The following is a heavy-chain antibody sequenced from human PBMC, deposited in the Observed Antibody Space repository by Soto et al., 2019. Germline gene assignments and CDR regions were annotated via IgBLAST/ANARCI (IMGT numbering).Heavy chain of an antibody. J-gene: IGHJ6*02. CDR1: GFTFSSYS. Sequence: GGSLRLSCAASGFTFSSYSMNLVRQAPGNGLEWVSSISSSSSYIYYADSVKGRFTISRDNAKNSLYLQMNSLRAEDTAVYYCARQLAEAATTHYFYGMDVWGQGTTVTVSS. D-gene: IGHD6-13*01. CDR3: ARQLAEAATTHYFYGMDV. CDR2: ISSSSSYI. V-gene: IGHV3-21*01.